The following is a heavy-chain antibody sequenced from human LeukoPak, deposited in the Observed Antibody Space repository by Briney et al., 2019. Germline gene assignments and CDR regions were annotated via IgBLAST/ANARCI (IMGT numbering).Heavy chain of an antibody. CDR2: ISGSGGST. J-gene: IGHJ4*02. CDR3: AKALIDGYNPFDY. CDR1: GFTFSSDA. Sequence: GGSLRLSCAASGFTFSSDAMSWVRQAPGKGLEWVSAISGSGGSTYYADSVKGRFTISRDNSKNTLYLQMNSLRAEDTAVYYCAKALIDGYNPFDYWGQGTLVTVSS. V-gene: IGHV3-23*01. D-gene: IGHD5-24*01.